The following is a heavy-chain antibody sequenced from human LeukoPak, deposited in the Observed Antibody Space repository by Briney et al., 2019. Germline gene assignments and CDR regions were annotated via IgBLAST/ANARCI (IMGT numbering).Heavy chain of an antibody. V-gene: IGHV1-18*01. CDR1: GYSFSGYG. D-gene: IGHD4-17*01. J-gene: IGHJ3*02. CDR2: ISAYNGNT. Sequence: GASVKASCKASGYSFSGYGYSWVRQAPGQGLEWMGWISAYNGNTIYVQRLQGRVTMTTDTSTSTAYMELRSLRSDDTAVYYCARELVDYGDSYDAFDIWGQGTMVTVSS. CDR3: ARELVDYGDSYDAFDI.